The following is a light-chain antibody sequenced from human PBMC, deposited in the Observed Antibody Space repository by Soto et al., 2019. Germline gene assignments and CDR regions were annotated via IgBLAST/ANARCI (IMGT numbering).Light chain of an antibody. J-gene: IGLJ1*01. Sequence: QSVLTQPPSVSGAPGQRVTISCTGSSSNIGAGYDVHWYQQLPGTAPKLLIYGNSNGPSGVPDRFSGTKSGTSASLAIPGLQAEDEADYYCQSYDSSLSGVVFGTGTKLPVL. CDR2: GNS. V-gene: IGLV1-40*01. CDR1: SSNIGAGYD. CDR3: QSYDSSLSGVV.